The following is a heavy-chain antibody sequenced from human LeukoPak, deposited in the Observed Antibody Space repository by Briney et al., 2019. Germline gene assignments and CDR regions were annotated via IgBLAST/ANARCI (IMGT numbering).Heavy chain of an antibody. CDR3: AKYASSTNYYFGMDV. CDR1: GFTLSSYG. Sequence: GRSLRLSCAASGFTLSSYGMHWVRQAPGKGLEWVAVIWYDGSNKYYADSVKGRFTISRDNSKKTLYLQMNSLRAEDTAVYYCAKYASSTNYYFGMDVWGQGATVTVSS. V-gene: IGHV3-33*06. CDR2: IWYDGSNK. D-gene: IGHD2-2*01. J-gene: IGHJ6*02.